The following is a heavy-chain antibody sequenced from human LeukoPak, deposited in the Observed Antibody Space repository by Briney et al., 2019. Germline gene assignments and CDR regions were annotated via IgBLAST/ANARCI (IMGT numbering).Heavy chain of an antibody. D-gene: IGHD3-10*01. CDR2: IYSSGST. CDR1: GGSIRSYY. J-gene: IGHJ6*02. CDR3: ARADYGSGSPYYYGMDV. Sequence: SETLSLTCTVSGGSIRSYYWSWIRQPAGKGLEWIGRIYSSGSTNYNPSLKSRVTMSVDTSKNQFSLKLTSVTAADTAVYYCARADYGSGSPYYYGMDVWGQGTTVTVSS. V-gene: IGHV4-4*07.